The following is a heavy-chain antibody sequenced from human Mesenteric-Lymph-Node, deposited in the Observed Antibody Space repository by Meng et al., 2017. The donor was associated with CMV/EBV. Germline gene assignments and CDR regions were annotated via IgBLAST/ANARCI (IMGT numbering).Heavy chain of an antibody. V-gene: IGHV3-11*04. CDR2: ISISGSTI. Sequence: WIRQPPGKGLEWVSYISISGSTIYYADSVKGRFTVSRDNSKNSLYLQMNSLRAEDTAVYYCAPGGGLTIVDYWGQGTLVTVSS. D-gene: IGHD4/OR15-4a*01. J-gene: IGHJ4*02. CDR3: APGGGLTIVDY.